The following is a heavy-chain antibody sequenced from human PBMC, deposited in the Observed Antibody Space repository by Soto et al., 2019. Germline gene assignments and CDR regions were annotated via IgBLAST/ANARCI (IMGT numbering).Heavy chain of an antibody. D-gene: IGHD3-3*01. CDR1: GGSFSGGGYY. V-gene: IGHV4-31*03. CDR3: ARTSIFGVVLNAFDI. CDR2: ISYSGST. J-gene: IGHJ3*02. Sequence: KSSETLSLTCTVSGGSFSGGGYYWSWIRQHPGKGLEWMGYISYSGSTKYKPSLQSRITISVDTSKNQFSLRLTSVTAADTAIYFCARTSIFGVVLNAFDIWGPGTLVT.